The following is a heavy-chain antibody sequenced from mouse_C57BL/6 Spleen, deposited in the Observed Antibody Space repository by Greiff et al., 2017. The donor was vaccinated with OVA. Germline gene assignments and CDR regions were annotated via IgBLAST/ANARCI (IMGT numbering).Heavy chain of an antibody. CDR1: GYTFTRYG. V-gene: IGHV1-81*01. D-gene: IGHD2-1*01. CDR2: IYPRSGNN. Sequence: VKVVESGAELARPGASVKLSCKASGYTFTRYGISWVKQRTGQGLEWIGEIYPRSGNNYYNEKFKGKATLTAYKSSSTAYMELRSLTSEDSAVYFCARSEGKNWFAYWGQGTLVTVSA. CDR3: ARSEGKNWFAY. J-gene: IGHJ3*01.